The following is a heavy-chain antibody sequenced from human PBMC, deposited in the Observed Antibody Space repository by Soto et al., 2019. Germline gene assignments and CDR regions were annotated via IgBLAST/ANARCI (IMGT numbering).Heavy chain of an antibody. J-gene: IGHJ1*01. CDR1: GFTFSSYA. CDR2: ISGSGGST. Sequence: EVQLLESGGGLVQPGGSLRLSCAAAGFTFSSYAMSWVRQAPGQGLEWVSAISGSGGSTYYADSVKGRFNISRDNSKNTLYLQMNSLRAEDTAVYYCAKIRYYDSSGYHPAEYFQHWGQGTLVTVSS. CDR3: AKIRYYDSSGYHPAEYFQH. V-gene: IGHV3-23*01. D-gene: IGHD3-22*01.